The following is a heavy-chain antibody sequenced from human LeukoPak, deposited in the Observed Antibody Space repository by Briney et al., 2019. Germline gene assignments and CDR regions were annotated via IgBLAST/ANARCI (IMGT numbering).Heavy chain of an antibody. J-gene: IGHJ4*02. CDR3: AKDLESYCGGDCSNYFDY. CDR1: GFTFSSYG. D-gene: IGHD2-21*02. Sequence: GGSLRLSCAASGFTFSSYGMHRVRQAPGKGLEWVAVISYDGSNKYYADSVKGRFTISRDNSKNTLYLQMNSLRAEDTAVYYCAKDLESYCGGDCSNYFDYWGQGTLVTVSS. V-gene: IGHV3-30*18. CDR2: ISYDGSNK.